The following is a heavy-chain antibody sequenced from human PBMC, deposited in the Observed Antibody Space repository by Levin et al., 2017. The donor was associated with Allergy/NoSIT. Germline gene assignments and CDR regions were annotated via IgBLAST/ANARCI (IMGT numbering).Heavy chain of an antibody. CDR3: AKVNLENGGLLTMYFDY. CDR2: ISGSGGST. V-gene: IGHV3-23*01. CDR1: GFTFSSYA. Sequence: GGSLRLSCAASGFTFSSYAMSWVRQAPGKGLEWVSAISGSGGSTYYADSVKGRFTISRDNSKNTLYLQMNSLRAEDTAVYYCAKVNLENGGLLTMYFDYWGQGTLVTVSS. D-gene: IGHD1-26*01. J-gene: IGHJ4*02.